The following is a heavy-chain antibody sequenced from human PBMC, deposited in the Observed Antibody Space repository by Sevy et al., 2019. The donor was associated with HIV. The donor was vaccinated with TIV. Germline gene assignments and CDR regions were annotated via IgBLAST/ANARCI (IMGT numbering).Heavy chain of an antibody. D-gene: IGHD3-10*01. CDR2: ISYDGSNK. Sequence: GGSLRLSCPASGFTFSSYAMHWVRQAPGKGLEWVAVISYDGSNKYYAYSVKGRFTISRDNSKNTLYLQMNSLRAEDTAVYYCAGGSSMVRGVHYWGQGTLVTVSS. CDR3: AGGSSMVRGVHY. V-gene: IGHV3-30-3*01. J-gene: IGHJ4*02. CDR1: GFTFSSYA.